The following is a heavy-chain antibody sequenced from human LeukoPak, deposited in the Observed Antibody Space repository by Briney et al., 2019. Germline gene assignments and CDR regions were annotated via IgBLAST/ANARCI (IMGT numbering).Heavy chain of an antibody. CDR3: AREAVVIDY. V-gene: IGHV6-1*01. Sequence: SQTLSLTCAISGDTVSSNSAAWNWIRQSPSRGPEWLGRTYYRSRWYNDYALSVKSRITVNPDTSKNQFSLLLNSVTPEDTAVYFCAREAVVIDYWGQGTLVTVSS. D-gene: IGHD3-16*02. CDR1: GDTVSSNSAA. CDR2: TYYRSRWYN. J-gene: IGHJ4*02.